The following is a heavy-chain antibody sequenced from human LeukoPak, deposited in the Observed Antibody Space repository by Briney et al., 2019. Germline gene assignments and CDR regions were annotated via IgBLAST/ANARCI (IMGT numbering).Heavy chain of an antibody. V-gene: IGHV1-18*01. J-gene: IGHJ6*03. CDR2: ISAYNGIT. CDR1: GYTFSSYG. CDR3: ARVRNYDFWIGLSVYYYYYYTDV. Sequence: GASEKVSCKASGYTFSSYGISWVRQAPGQGLEWMGWISAYNGITNYAQKLQGRVTMTTDTSTSAACMKLRSLRSDDTAVYYCARVRNYDFWIGLSVYYYYYYTDVRGKGTAVTVSS. D-gene: IGHD3-3*01.